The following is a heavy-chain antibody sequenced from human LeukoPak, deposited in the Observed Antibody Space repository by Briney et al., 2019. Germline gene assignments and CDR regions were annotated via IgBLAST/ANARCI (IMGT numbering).Heavy chain of an antibody. D-gene: IGHD3-10*01. CDR1: GVSFSGYY. CDR2: INHSGST. Sequence: PSETLSLTCAVYGVSFSGYYWSWLRQPPGKGLEWIGEINHSGSTNYNPSLKSRVTISVDTSKNQFSLKLSSVTAADTAVYCCARHSPTYYYGSGSYKYWFDPWGQGTLVTVSS. CDR3: ARHSPTYYYGSGSYKYWFDP. V-gene: IGHV4-34*01. J-gene: IGHJ5*02.